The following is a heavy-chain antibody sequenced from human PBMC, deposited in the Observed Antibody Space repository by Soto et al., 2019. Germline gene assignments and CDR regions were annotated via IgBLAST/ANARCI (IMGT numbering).Heavy chain of an antibody. Sequence: TLSLTCAISGDSVSSNSAALNWIRQSPSRGLEWLGRTYYRSKWYNDYAVSVKSRITINPDTSKNQFSLQLNSVTPEDTAVYYCARDNFWSGEDYYGMDVWGQGTTVTVSS. J-gene: IGHJ6*02. CDR2: TYYRSKWYN. D-gene: IGHD3-3*01. V-gene: IGHV6-1*01. CDR1: GDSVSSNSAA. CDR3: ARDNFWSGEDYYGMDV.